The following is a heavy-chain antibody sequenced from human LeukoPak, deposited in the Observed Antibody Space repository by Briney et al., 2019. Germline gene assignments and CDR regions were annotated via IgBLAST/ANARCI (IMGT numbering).Heavy chain of an antibody. CDR2: ISWNSGSI. CDR1: GFTFDDYA. D-gene: IGHD2-2*01. CDR3: AKDRRAICSSTSCFDTFDI. J-gene: IGHJ3*02. V-gene: IGHV3-9*01. Sequence: GGSLRLSCAASGFTFDDYAMHWVRQAPGKGLEWVSGISWNSGSIGYADSVKGRFTISRDNAKNSLYLQMNSLRAEDTALYYCAKDRRAICSSTSCFDTFDIWGQGTMVTVSS.